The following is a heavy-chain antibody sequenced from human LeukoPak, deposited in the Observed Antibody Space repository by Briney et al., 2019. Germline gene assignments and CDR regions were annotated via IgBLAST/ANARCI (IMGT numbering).Heavy chain of an antibody. V-gene: IGHV4-4*02. D-gene: IGHD5-12*01. CDR1: GGSISSSNW. Sequence: SGTLSLTCAVSGGSISSSNWWSWVRQPPGKGLEWIGEIYHSGSTNYNPSLKSRVTISVDKSKNQFSLKLSSVTAADTAVYYCARDTSGYNLLGAFDIWGQGTMVTVSS. J-gene: IGHJ3*02. CDR2: IYHSGST. CDR3: ARDTSGYNLLGAFDI.